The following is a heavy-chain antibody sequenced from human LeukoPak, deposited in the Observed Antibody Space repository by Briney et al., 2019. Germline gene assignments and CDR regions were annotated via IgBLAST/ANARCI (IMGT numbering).Heavy chain of an antibody. CDR1: GGSFSGYY. D-gene: IGHD4-23*01. Sequence: SETLSLTCAVYGGSFSGYYWSWIRQPPGKGLEWIGEINHSGSTNYDPSLKSRVTISVDTSKNQFSLKLSSVTAADTAVYYCARLEVVTPPYYFDYWGQGTLVTVSS. V-gene: IGHV4-34*01. CDR2: INHSGST. J-gene: IGHJ4*02. CDR3: ARLEVVTPPYYFDY.